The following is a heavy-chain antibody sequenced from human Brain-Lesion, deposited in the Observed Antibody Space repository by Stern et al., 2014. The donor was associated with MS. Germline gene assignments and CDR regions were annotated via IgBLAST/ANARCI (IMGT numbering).Heavy chain of an antibody. CDR2: INRDGSTT. D-gene: IGHD3-10*01. Sequence: EVQLVESGGGLVQPGGSLRLSCAASGFTFSNSWMHWVRQAPGKGLVWVSRINRDGSTTTYADSVKGRFTISRDNAKNTLYLQMSSLRAEDTAVYYCTILSGPYDHWGQGNLVTVSS. V-gene: IGHV3-74*02. CDR3: TILSGPYDH. J-gene: IGHJ4*02. CDR1: GFTFSNSW.